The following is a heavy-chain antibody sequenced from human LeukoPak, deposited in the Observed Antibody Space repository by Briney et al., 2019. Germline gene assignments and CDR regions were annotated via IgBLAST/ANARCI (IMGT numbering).Heavy chain of an antibody. J-gene: IGHJ4*02. V-gene: IGHV4-59*01. Sequence: PSETLSLTCTVSGGSISSYYWSWIRQPPGKGLEWIGYIYYSGSTNYNPSLKSRVTISVGTSKNQFSLKLSSVTAADTAVYYCARDGAAAGSYYFDYWGQGTLVTVSS. CDR3: ARDGAAAGSYYFDY. CDR2: IYYSGST. CDR1: GGSISSYY. D-gene: IGHD6-13*01.